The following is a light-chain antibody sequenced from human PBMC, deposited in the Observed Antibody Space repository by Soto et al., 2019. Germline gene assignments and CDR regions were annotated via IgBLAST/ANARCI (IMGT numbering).Light chain of an antibody. CDR1: SGHSSYI. CDR3: ETWDTNTRV. J-gene: IGLJ3*02. V-gene: IGLV4-60*03. CDR2: LETSGSY. Sequence: QPVLTQSSSASASLGSSVKLTCTLNSGHSSYIIAWHQQQPGKAPRYLMRLETSGSYNKGSGVPDRFSGSGSGADRYLTISNLQSEDEADYYCETWDTNTRVFGGGTQLTVL.